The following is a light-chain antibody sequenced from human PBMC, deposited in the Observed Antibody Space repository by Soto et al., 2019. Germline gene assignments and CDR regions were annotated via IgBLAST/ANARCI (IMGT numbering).Light chain of an antibody. CDR1: KLGDKY. CDR3: KAWYSRTGV. V-gene: IGLV3-1*01. CDR2: QDS. Sequence: SYELTQPPSVSVSPGQTASITCSGDKLGDKYACWYQQKPGQSPVLVIYQDSKRPSGIPERFSGSNSGNTATLTISGTQAMDEADYYCKAWYSRTGVFGGGTKLTVL. J-gene: IGLJ2*01.